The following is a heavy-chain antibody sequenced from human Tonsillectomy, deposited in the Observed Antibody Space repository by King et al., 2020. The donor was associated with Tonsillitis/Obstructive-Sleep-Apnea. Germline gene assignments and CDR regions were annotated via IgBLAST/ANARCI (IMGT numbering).Heavy chain of an antibody. CDR3: ATYPGYCSGGRCYSMVNYFDY. CDR2: IYPGDSDT. D-gene: IGHD2-15*01. J-gene: IGHJ4*02. Sequence: QLVQSGAEVKKPGESLKISCKGSGYSFTSYWIGWVRQMPGKGLEWMVIIYPGDSDTSYSPSFQGQVTISADKSMSTAYLQWSSLKASDTAMYYCATYPGYCSGGRCYSMVNYFDYWGQGTLVTVSS. V-gene: IGHV5-51*01. CDR1: GYSFTSYW.